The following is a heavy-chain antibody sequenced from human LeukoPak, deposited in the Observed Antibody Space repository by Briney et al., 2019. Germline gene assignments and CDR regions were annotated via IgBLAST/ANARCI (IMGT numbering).Heavy chain of an antibody. D-gene: IGHD3-16*01. CDR1: GGSISSYY. Sequence: SETLSLTCTVPGGSISSYYWSWVRQPPGKGLEWIAYIYYSGSTNYNPSLKSRVTISVDTSKNQFSLKLSSVTAADTAVYYCARHAGGPHKDIIFDYWGQGTLVTVSS. CDR3: ARHAGGPHKDIIFDY. CDR2: IYYSGST. J-gene: IGHJ4*02. V-gene: IGHV4-59*08.